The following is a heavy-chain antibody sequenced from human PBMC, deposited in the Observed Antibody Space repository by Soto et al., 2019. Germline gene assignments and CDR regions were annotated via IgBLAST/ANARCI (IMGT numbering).Heavy chain of an antibody. CDR3: AKETYYYGSGSSLTYYYYYGMDV. CDR2: ISYDGSNK. V-gene: IGHV3-30*18. Sequence: QVQLVESGGGVVQPGRSLRLSCAAPGFTFSSYGMHWVRQAPGKGLEWVAVISYDGSNKYYADSVKGRFTISRDNSKNTLYLQMNSLRAEDTAVYYCAKETYYYGSGSSLTYYYYYGMDVWGQGTTVTVSS. D-gene: IGHD3-10*01. CDR1: GFTFSSYG. J-gene: IGHJ6*02.